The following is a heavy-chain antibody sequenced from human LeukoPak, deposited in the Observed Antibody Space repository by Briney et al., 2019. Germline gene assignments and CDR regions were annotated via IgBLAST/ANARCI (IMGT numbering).Heavy chain of an antibody. CDR2: INHSGST. V-gene: IGHV4-34*01. Sequence: PSETLSLTCAVYGGSFSGYYWSWIRQPPGKGLEWIGEINHSGSTNYNPSLKSRVTISVDTSKNQFSLKLSSVTAADTAVYYCARLRGYYDTKGSAFDIWGQGTMVTVSS. CDR1: GGSFSGYY. D-gene: IGHD3-22*01. CDR3: ARLRGYYDTKGSAFDI. J-gene: IGHJ3*02.